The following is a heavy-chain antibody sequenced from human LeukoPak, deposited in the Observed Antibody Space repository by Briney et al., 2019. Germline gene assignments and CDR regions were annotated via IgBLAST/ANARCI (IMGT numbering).Heavy chain of an antibody. CDR3: ARGYSGYDYALDY. CDR2: ISSSSSTI. J-gene: IGHJ4*02. D-gene: IGHD5-12*01. CDR1: GFTFSSCS. V-gene: IGHV3-48*04. Sequence: PGGSLRLSCAASGFTFSSCSMNWVRQAPGKGLEWVSYISSSSSTIYYADSVKGRFTISRDNAKNSLYLQMNSLRAEDTAVYYCARGYSGYDYALDYWGQGTLVTVSS.